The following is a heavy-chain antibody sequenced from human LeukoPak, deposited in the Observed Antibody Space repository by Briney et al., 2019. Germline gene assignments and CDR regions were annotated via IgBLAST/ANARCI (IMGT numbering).Heavy chain of an antibody. CDR1: GGSISSYY. J-gene: IGHJ5*02. Sequence: TSETLSLTCTVSGGSISSYYWSWIRQPPGKGLEWIGYIYYSGSTNYNPSLKSRVTISVDTSKNQFSLKLSSVTAADTAVYYCARGSSGWFCRVYNWFDPWGQGTLVTVSS. CDR2: IYYSGST. D-gene: IGHD6-19*01. V-gene: IGHV4-59*12. CDR3: ARGSSGWFCRVYNWFDP.